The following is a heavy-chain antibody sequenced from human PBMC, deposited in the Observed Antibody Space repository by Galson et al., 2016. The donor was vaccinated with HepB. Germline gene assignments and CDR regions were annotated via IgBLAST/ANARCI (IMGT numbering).Heavy chain of an antibody. V-gene: IGHV3-33*01. J-gene: IGHJ6*02. CDR3: ARFGGSLGMDV. CDR1: GFTFRDFG. D-gene: IGHD2-15*01. CDR2: IRYDGSNK. Sequence: STRLSRAPSGFTFRDFGMHWVRQAPGKGLEWVALIRYDGSNKHYADSVKGRFTISRDNSKNTLYLQMNSLTAEDTVVYYCARFGGSLGMDVWGQGTTVTVSS.